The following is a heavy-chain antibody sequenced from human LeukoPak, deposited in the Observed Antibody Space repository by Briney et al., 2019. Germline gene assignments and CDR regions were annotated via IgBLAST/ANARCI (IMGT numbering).Heavy chain of an antibody. D-gene: IGHD2-15*01. CDR3: ASVGSPYYMDV. CDR2: IYVGGGT. J-gene: IGHJ6*03. CDR1: GGSIIDYY. Sequence: PSETLSLTCTVSGGSIIDYYWSWIRQPPGKGLEWIGYIYVGGGTNYSPSLRSRVTISVDTSKNQFSLKLSSVTAADTAVYYCASVGSPYYMDVWGKGTTVTVSS. V-gene: IGHV4-4*09.